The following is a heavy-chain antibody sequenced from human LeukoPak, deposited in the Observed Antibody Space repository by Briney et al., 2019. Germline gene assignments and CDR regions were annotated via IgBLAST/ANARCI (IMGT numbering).Heavy chain of an antibody. CDR2: IIPIFGTA. V-gene: IGHV1-69*13. Sequence: SVKISCKASGGTFSSYAISWVRQAPGQGLEWMGGIIPIFGTANYAQKFQGRVTITADESTSTAYMELSSLRSEDTAVYYCARALSPYYDFWSGYSLGHYNYGMDVWGQGTTVTVSS. CDR3: ARALSPYYDFWSGYSLGHYNYGMDV. D-gene: IGHD3-3*01. J-gene: IGHJ6*02. CDR1: GGTFSSYA.